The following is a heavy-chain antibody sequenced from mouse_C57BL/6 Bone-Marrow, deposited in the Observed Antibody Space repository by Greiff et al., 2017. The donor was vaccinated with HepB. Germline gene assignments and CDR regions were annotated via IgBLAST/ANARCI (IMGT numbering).Heavy chain of an antibody. D-gene: IGHD2-1*01. CDR1: GFTFSSYA. CDR3: ARRNGKGAMDY. Sequence: EVKVEESGGGLVKPGGSLKLSCAASGFTFSSYAMSWVRQTPEKRLEWVATISDGGSYTYYPDNVKGRFTISRDNAKNNLYRQMSHLKSEDTAMYYCARRNGKGAMDYWGQGTSVTVSS. J-gene: IGHJ4*01. V-gene: IGHV5-4*03. CDR2: ISDGGSYT.